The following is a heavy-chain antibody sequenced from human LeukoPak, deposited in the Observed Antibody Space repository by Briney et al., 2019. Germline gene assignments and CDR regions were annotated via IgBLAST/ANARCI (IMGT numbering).Heavy chain of an antibody. V-gene: IGHV4-39*01. Sequence: PSETLSLTCSISGDSITTNSYWWGWIRQSPGKGLEWIGSIYSGGNSYYNPSLKTRATMFPDTSKNQYSLRLTSVTAADTAIYYCARRGIWDLQIGHWFDPWGQGILVIVSS. D-gene: IGHD3-16*01. CDR2: IYSGGNS. J-gene: IGHJ5*02. CDR3: ARRGIWDLQIGHWFDP. CDR1: GDSITTNSYW.